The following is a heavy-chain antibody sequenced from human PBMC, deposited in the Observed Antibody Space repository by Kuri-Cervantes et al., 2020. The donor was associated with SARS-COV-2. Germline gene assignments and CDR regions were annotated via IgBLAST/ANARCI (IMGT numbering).Heavy chain of an antibody. J-gene: IGHJ4*02. V-gene: IGHV4-4*07. CDR2: IYTSGST. CDR3: ARLSAVAGTFAY. CDR1: GGSISSYY. Sequence: SETLCLTCTVSGGSISSYYWSWIRQPAGKGLEWVGRIYTSGSTYYNPSLKSRVTISVDTSKNQFSLKLSSVTAADTAVYYCARLSAVAGTFAYWGQGTLVTVSS. D-gene: IGHD6-19*01.